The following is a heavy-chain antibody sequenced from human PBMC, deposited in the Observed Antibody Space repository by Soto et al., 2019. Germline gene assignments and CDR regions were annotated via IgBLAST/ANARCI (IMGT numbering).Heavy chain of an antibody. D-gene: IGHD3-16*01. CDR1: GIGFSSYA. Sequence: GGSLRLSCAASGIGFSSYALSWVRQAAGEGLEWVSGITPGGGTTNYADSVKGRFTISRDNSNNTLYLETNSLRVEDTAIYYCAKDRGGEFTSSRYFDYWGQGTLVTVSS. CDR3: AKDRGGEFTSSRYFDY. J-gene: IGHJ4*02. CDR2: ITPGGGTT. V-gene: IGHV3-23*01.